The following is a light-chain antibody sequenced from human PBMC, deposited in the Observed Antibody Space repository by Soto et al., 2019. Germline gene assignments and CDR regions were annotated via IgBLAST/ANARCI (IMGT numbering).Light chain of an antibody. CDR3: SSYTTSYFYV. CDR1: GRDIGAYDY. CDR2: GVK. J-gene: IGLJ1*01. Sequence: QSVLTQPASVSGSPGQSITISCTGSGRDIGAYDYVSWYQQHPGKAPKLLIYGVKNRPSGVSYRFSASKSAFTASLTISGLQAVDEAHYYCSSYTTSYFYVFGPGTQLTVL. V-gene: IGLV2-14*01.